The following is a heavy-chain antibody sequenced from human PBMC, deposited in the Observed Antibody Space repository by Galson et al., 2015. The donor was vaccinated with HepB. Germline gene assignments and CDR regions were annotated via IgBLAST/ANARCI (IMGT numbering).Heavy chain of an antibody. V-gene: IGHV3-23*01. Sequence: SLRLSCAASGFTFSSYAMSWVRQAPGKGLDWVSLISGSGDRTYYADSVKGRFIISRDNSKNTLYLQMNNLRDEDAAVYFCARGPSVGHYFDYWGQGTLVAVSS. CDR2: ISGSGDRT. CDR3: ARGPSVGHYFDY. CDR1: GFTFSSYA. D-gene: IGHD5/OR15-5a*01. J-gene: IGHJ4*02.